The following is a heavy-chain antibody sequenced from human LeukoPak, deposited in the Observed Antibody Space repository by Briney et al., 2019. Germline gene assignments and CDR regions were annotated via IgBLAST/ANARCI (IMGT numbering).Heavy chain of an antibody. CDR2: IRCDGSNK. CDR3: AKDPPRGESANPDFDY. D-gene: IGHD2-21*01. V-gene: IGHV3-30*02. CDR1: GFTFSSYG. J-gene: IGHJ4*02. Sequence: PGGSLRLSCAASGFTFSSYGMHWVRQAPGKGPEWVAFIRCDGSNKYYADSVKGRFTISRDNSKNTLYLQMNSLRAEDTAVYYCAKDPPRGESANPDFDYWGQGTLVTVSS.